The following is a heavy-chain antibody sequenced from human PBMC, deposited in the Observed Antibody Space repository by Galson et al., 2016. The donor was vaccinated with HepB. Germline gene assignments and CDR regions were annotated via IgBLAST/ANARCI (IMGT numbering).Heavy chain of an antibody. CDR1: GGTFNSYA. J-gene: IGHJ4*02. CDR2: IIPIFGTS. V-gene: IGHV1-69*06. D-gene: IGHD1-26*01. CDR3: ARHSGNFHTPFDY. Sequence: SVKVSCKASGGTFNSYAISWVRQGPGQGLEWVGGIIPIFGTSDYAQKFQGTVTITADKSTSTAYMELSSLRSEDTAVYYCARHSGNFHTPFDYWGQGTLVSVSS.